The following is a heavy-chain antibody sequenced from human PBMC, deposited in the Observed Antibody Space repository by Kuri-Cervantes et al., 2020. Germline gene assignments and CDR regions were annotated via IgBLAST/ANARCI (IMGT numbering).Heavy chain of an antibody. Sequence: GGSLRLSCAVSGFTFSNFGMSWVRQAPGKGLEWVASIRASGDGTFYADSVKGRFTISRDNSKNPMYLHMNSLRAEDTAVYYCTKPGGFGPPSDYWGQGTLVTVSS. CDR1: GFTFSNFG. V-gene: IGHV3-23*01. D-gene: IGHD3-16*01. CDR3: TKPGGFGPPSDY. J-gene: IGHJ4*02. CDR2: IRASGDGT.